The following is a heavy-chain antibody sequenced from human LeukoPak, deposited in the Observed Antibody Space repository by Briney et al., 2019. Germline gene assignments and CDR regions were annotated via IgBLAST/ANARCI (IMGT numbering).Heavy chain of an antibody. CDR2: IKQDGSEK. CDR3: ARYDY. V-gene: IGHV3-7*01. Sequence: GGSLRLSCAASGFTFSGYWMSWVRQAPGKGLEWVANIKQDGSEKYYVDSVKGRFTISRDNAKNSLYLQMNSLRAEDTAVYYCARYDYWGQGTLVTVSS. J-gene: IGHJ4*02. CDR1: GFTFSGYW.